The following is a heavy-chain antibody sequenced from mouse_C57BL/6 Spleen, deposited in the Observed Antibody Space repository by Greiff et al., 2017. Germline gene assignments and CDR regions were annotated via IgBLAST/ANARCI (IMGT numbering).Heavy chain of an antibody. CDR1: GYTFTDYY. Sequence: QVQLQQSGPELVKPGASVKISCKASGYTFTDYYINWVKQRPGQGLEWIGWIFPGSGSTSYNEKFKGKATLTVDKSSSTAYMLLSSLTSEDSAVYVCASELRENYYAMDYWGQGTSVTVSS. J-gene: IGHJ4*01. V-gene: IGHV1-75*01. CDR2: IFPGSGST. D-gene: IGHD4-1*01. CDR3: ASELRENYYAMDY.